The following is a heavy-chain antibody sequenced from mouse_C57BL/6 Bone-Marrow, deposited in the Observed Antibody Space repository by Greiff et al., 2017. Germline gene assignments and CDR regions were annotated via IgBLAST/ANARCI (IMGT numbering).Heavy chain of an antibody. D-gene: IGHD1-1*01. Sequence: QVQLQQPGAELVMPGASVKLSCKASGYTFTSYWMHWVKQRPGQGLEWIGDIDPSDSYTNYNQKFKGKSTLTVDKSSSTAYMQLSSLTSEDSAVYYWARSTVVAADYCDYWGQGTTLTVSS. CDR2: IDPSDSYT. CDR1: GYTFTSYW. CDR3: ARSTVVAADYCDY. J-gene: IGHJ2*01. V-gene: IGHV1-69*01.